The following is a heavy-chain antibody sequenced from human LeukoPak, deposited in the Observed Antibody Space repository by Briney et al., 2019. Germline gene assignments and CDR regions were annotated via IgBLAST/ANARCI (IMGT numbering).Heavy chain of an antibody. V-gene: IGHV4-4*07. J-gene: IGHJ6*03. CDR3: ARARSHCSSTSCHHYYYYYYMDV. Sequence: SETLSLTCTVSGGSISSYYWSWIRQPAGKGLEWIGRIYTSGSTNYNPSLKSRVTMSVDTSKNQFSLKLSSVTAADTAVYYCARARSHCSSTSCHHYYYYYYMDVWGKGPTVTVSS. CDR1: GGSISSYY. CDR2: IYTSGST. D-gene: IGHD2-2*01.